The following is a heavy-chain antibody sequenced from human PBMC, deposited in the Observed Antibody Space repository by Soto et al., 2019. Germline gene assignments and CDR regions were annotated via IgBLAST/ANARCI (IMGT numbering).Heavy chain of an antibody. CDR1: GYSFTNYW. D-gene: IGHD6-13*01. CDR2: IYPGDSDT. J-gene: IGHJ4*02. V-gene: IGHV5-51*03. Sequence: EVQLVQSGAEVKKPGESLKISCQGSGYSFTNYWIGWLRQMPGKGLEWMGIIYPGDSDTRYSPSFRGKVTISADRSISTAYLQWSGRKASDTAMYYCARLGERQQLVSDFDYWGQGTLVPVSS. CDR3: ARLGERQQLVSDFDY.